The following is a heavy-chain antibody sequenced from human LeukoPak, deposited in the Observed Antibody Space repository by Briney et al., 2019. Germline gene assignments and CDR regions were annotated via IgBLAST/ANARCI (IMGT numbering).Heavy chain of an antibody. D-gene: IGHD6-13*01. CDR1: GGSISSYY. Sequence: PSETLSLTCTVSGGSISSYYWSWLRQPPGKGLEWIGYIYYSGSTNYSPSLKSRVTIPVDTSKNQFSLKLRSVTAADPAVSYFERISSSHWYNGRRAFDVWGPGTMVTVSS. J-gene: IGHJ3*01. CDR2: IYYSGST. CDR3: ERISSSHWYNGRRAFDV. V-gene: IGHV4-59*01.